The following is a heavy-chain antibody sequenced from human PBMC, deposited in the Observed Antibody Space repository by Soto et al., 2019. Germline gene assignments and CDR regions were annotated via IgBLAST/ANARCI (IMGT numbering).Heavy chain of an antibody. Sequence: PGGSLRLSCAASGFTFSSYWMSWVRQAPGKGLEWVANIKQDGSEKYYVDSVKGRFTISRDNAKNSLYLQMNSLRAEDTAVYYCARDGITGTDLSEYFQHWGQGNLVTVSS. J-gene: IGHJ1*01. CDR1: GFTFSSYW. CDR2: IKQDGSEK. D-gene: IGHD1-7*01. CDR3: ARDGITGTDLSEYFQH. V-gene: IGHV3-7*01.